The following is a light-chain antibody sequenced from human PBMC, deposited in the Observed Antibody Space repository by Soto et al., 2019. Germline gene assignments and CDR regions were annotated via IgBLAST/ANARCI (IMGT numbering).Light chain of an antibody. CDR2: NVS. CDR1: SSDVGGYNY. V-gene: IGLV2-14*03. CDR3: NSYTPRSPLV. J-gene: IGLJ3*02. Sequence: QSVLTQPASVSGSPGQSITISCTGSSSDVGGYNYVSWYQHHPGKAPKLLIYNVSDRPSGVSNRFSGSKSGNTASLTISGLQAEDEADYYCNSYTPRSPLVFGGGTKLTVL.